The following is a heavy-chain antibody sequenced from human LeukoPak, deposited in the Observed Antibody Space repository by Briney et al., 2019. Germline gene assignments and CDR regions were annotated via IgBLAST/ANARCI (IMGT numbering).Heavy chain of an antibody. V-gene: IGHV4-34*01. Sequence: PSETLSLTCAVYGGSSSGYYWSWIRQPPGKGLEWIGEINLSGSTNYNPSLKSRVTISVDTSKNQFSLKLSSVTAADTAVYYCARGPVLRFLEWLLRDWYFDLWGRGTLVTVSS. D-gene: IGHD3-3*01. CDR3: ARGPVLRFLEWLLRDWYFDL. J-gene: IGHJ2*01. CDR2: INLSGST. CDR1: GGSSSGYY.